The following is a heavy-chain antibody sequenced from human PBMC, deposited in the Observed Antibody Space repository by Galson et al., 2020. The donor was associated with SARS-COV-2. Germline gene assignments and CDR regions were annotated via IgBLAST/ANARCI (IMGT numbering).Heavy chain of an antibody. J-gene: IGHJ4*02. Sequence: SETLSLTCAVYGGSFSRYFWSWIRQPPGKGLEWIGEVNHSGSSNYNPSLKSRVTISVDTSKNQFSLKLSSVTAADTAVYSCARGLDGTGRFNGWDYWGQGTLVTVSS. CDR3: ARGLDGTGRFNGWDY. D-gene: IGHD2-8*02. CDR1: GGSFSRYF. V-gene: IGHV4-34*01. CDR2: VNHSGSS.